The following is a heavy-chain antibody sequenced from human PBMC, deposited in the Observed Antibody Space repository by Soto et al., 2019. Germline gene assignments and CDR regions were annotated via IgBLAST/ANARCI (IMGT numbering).Heavy chain of an antibody. J-gene: IGHJ6*02. CDR3: ARVDPTYYYYGLDG. D-gene: IGHD2-15*01. CDR1: GYTFTSYD. Sequence: ASVKVSCKASGYTFTSYDINWGRQATGQGLEWMGWMNPNSGNTGYAQKFQGRVTMTRNTSISTAYMELSSLRSEDTAVYYCARVDPTYYYYGLDGWGQGTTVTVSS. V-gene: IGHV1-8*01. CDR2: MNPNSGNT.